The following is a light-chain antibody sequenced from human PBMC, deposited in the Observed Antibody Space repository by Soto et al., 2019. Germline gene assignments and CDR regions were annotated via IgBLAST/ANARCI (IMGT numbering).Light chain of an antibody. J-gene: IGLJ2*01. CDR1: SSDVGGYNS. Sequence: QSALTQPASVSGSPGQSITISCTGTSSDVGGYNSVSWYQQHPGKAPKLMIYDVSHRPSGVSDRFSGSKSGNTAALTIPGLQAEDEADYYCSSYTSSSLLVFGGGTKLTVL. CDR2: DVS. CDR3: SSYTSSSLLV. V-gene: IGLV2-14*01.